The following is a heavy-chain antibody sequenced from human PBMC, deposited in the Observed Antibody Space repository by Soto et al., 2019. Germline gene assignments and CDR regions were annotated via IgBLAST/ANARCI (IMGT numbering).Heavy chain of an antibody. V-gene: IGHV1-69*13. CDR3: ARHDCISSSCYYYYYYSMDV. Sequence: ASVKVSCKTYGGSFSSYAISWVRQAPGQGLEWMGGIIPIFDTANYAQKFQGRVTITADESTSTAYMELSSLRSEDTAVYYCARHDCISSSCYYYYYYSMDVWS. CDR2: IIPIFDTA. D-gene: IGHD2-2*01. J-gene: IGHJ6*02. CDR1: GGSFSSYA.